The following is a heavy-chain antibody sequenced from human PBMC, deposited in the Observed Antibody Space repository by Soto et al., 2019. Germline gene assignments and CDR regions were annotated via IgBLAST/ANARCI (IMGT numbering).Heavy chain of an antibody. D-gene: IGHD2-8*01. CDR1: GFTFYNYA. V-gene: IGHV3-23*01. J-gene: IGHJ3*01. CDR3: AKKGLGSLATYCTTGDCHYAFDV. CDR2: ISGGGDGT. Sequence: EVQLLESGGGLVRPGGSLRLSCAASGFTFYNYAMNWVRQAPGKGLEWVSTISGGGDGTYYADSVKGRFTISRDNSRNTVYLQMNSLRAEDTAVYYSAKKGLGSLATYCTTGDCHYAFDVWGQGTLVTVSS.